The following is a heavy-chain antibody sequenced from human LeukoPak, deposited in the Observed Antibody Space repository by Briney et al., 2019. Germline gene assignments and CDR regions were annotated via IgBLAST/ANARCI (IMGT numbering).Heavy chain of an antibody. Sequence: GASVKVSCKASGGTFSSYAISWVRQAPGQGLEWMGRIIPILGIANYAQKFQGRVTITADKSTSTAYMELSSLRSEDTAVYYCTLKGYCSSTSCSYYWGQGTLVTVSS. D-gene: IGHD2-2*01. CDR1: GGTFSSYA. J-gene: IGHJ4*02. CDR3: TLKGYCSSTSCSYY. V-gene: IGHV1-69*04. CDR2: IIPILGIA.